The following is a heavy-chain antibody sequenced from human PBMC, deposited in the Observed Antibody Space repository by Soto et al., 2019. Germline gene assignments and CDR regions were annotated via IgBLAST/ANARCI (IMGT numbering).Heavy chain of an antibody. Sequence: QVQQQPWGAGLLKPSETLSLTCTVYAGSFSHYYWNWIRQSTEKGLEWIGKIKHGGSSSYNPSLRSRVSISVDMSKNQFSLTLSSVTAADTAVYYCARGGSSDWQVALDIWGQGTMVPVSS. D-gene: IGHD6-19*01. CDR3: ARGGSSDWQVALDI. V-gene: IGHV4-34*01. CDR1: AGSFSHYY. J-gene: IGHJ3*02. CDR2: IKHGGSS.